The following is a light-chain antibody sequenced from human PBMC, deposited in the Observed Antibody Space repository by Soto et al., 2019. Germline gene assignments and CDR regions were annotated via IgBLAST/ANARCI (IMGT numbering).Light chain of an antibody. CDR1: RDVSTW. J-gene: IGKJ4*01. CDR3: QQANRFPLS. V-gene: IGKV1-12*01. Sequence: DIQMTQSPSSVSASVGDRVTITCRASRDVSTWLAWYQQKPGKAPNLLIYAASSSQSGVPSRFSGSASGSGSGTEFTLTISNLQPEDFATYFCQQANRFPLSFGGGTKVEIK. CDR2: AAS.